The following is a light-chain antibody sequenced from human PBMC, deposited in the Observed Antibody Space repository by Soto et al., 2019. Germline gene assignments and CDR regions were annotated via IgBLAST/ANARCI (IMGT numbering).Light chain of an antibody. CDR3: QQYGSSPWT. CDR1: QSVSRNY. Sequence: EIVLTQSPGTLSFSPGERVTLSCRASQSVSRNYLAWYQQKPGQGPRLLIYGASSRATGIPDRFSGSGSGTAFSLTISGLEPEDFAVYHCQQYGSSPWTFGQGTKVEIK. V-gene: IGKV3-20*01. CDR2: GAS. J-gene: IGKJ1*01.